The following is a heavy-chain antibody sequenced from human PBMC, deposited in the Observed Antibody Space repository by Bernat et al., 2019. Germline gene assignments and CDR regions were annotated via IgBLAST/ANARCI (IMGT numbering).Heavy chain of an antibody. CDR2: ISYDGSNK. CDR1: GFTFSSYG. D-gene: IGHD2-8*01. CDR3: AKDIVLMVYAFDY. Sequence: QVQLVESGGGVVQPGRSLRLSCAASGFTFSSYGMHWVRQAPGKGLEWVAVISYDGSNKYYADSVKCRFTISRDNSKNTLYLQMNSLRAEDTAVYYCAKDIVLMVYAFDYWGQGTLVTVSS. J-gene: IGHJ4*02. V-gene: IGHV3-30*18.